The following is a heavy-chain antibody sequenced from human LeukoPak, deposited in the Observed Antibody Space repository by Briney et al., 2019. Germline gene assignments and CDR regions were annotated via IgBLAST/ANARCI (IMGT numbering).Heavy chain of an antibody. Sequence: PGGSLRLSCAASGLTFNKYGMNWVRQAPGKGLEWVSGISGSGAGTYYAASVKGRFTISRDNSKNTLYLQLSSLRAEDTALYYCAKATYYSGGCDGFDIWGQGTMITVSS. CDR2: ISGSGAGT. V-gene: IGHV3-23*01. CDR1: GLTFNKYG. CDR3: AKATYYSGGCDGFDI. D-gene: IGHD3-10*01. J-gene: IGHJ3*02.